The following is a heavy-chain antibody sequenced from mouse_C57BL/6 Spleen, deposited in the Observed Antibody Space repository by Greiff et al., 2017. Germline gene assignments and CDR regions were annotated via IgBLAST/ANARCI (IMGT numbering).Heavy chain of an antibody. D-gene: IGHD4-1*01. J-gene: IGHJ3*01. CDR2: IDPETGGT. V-gene: IGHV1-15*01. Sequence: VKLVESGAELVRPGASVTLSCKASGYTFTDYEMHWVKQTPVHGLEWIGAIDPETGGTDYNQKFKGKAILTADKSSSTAYMELRSLTSEDSAVYYCTSNLGFAYWGQGTLVTVSA. CDR1: GYTFTDYE. CDR3: TSNLGFAY.